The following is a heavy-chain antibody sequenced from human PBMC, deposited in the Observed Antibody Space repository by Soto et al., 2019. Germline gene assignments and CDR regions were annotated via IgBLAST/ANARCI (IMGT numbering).Heavy chain of an antibody. V-gene: IGHV3-30*18. CDR2: ISYDGSNK. CDR3: AKDTYYHDSSGSPVFDY. CDR1: DFPFSSYG. D-gene: IGHD3-22*01. J-gene: IGHJ4*02. Sequence: GGSLRLSCAASDFPFSSYGIHWVRQAPGKGLEWVAVISYDGSNKQYGDSVKGRFTMSRDNSKNTVHLQMNSLRVEDTAVYYCAKDTYYHDSSGSPVFDYWGQGTLVTVSS.